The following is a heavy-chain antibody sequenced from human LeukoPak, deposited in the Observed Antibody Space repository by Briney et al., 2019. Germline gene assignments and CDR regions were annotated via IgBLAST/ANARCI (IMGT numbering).Heavy chain of an antibody. Sequence: SETLSLTCTVSGGSISSYYWSWIRQPAGKGLEWIGRIYTSGSTNYNPSLKSRVTMSVDTSKNQFSLKLTSVTVADTAVYYCARATVTGFHFDYWGQGTLVTVSS. J-gene: IGHJ4*02. CDR2: IYTSGST. V-gene: IGHV4-4*07. D-gene: IGHD4-17*01. CDR1: GGSISSYY. CDR3: ARATVTGFHFDY.